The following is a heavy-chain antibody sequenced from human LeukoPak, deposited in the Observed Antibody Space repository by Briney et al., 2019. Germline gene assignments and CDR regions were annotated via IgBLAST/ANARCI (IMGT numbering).Heavy chain of an antibody. CDR2: IWYDGSNK. D-gene: IGHD3-3*01. J-gene: IGHJ4*02. CDR3: ARVASYDFWSGSFDY. Sequence: GGSLRLSCAASGFTFSSYGMHWVRQAPGKGLEWVAVIWYDGSNKYYADSVKGRFTISRDNSKNTLYLQMNSLRAEDTAVYYCARVASYDFWSGSFDYWGQGTLVTVSS. V-gene: IGHV3-33*01. CDR1: GFTFSSYG.